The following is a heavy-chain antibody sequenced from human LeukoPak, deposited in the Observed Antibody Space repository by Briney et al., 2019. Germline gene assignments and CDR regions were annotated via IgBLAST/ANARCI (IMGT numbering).Heavy chain of an antibody. CDR1: GFSFEVYA. CDR2: ISWDGSST. CDR3: AKVSKPGYYYYYMDV. Sequence: PGGSLRLSCAASGFSFEVYAMHWVRQAPGKGLERVSLISWDGSSTYYADSVKGRFTISRDNSKNSLYLQMNSLRAEDTALYYCAKVSKPGYYYYYMDVWGKGTTVIVSS. V-gene: IGHV3-43D*03. J-gene: IGHJ6*03.